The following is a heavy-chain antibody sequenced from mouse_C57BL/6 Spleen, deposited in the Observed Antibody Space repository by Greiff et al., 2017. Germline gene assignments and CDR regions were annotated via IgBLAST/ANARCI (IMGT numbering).Heavy chain of an antibody. D-gene: IGHD1-1*01. CDR2: IYPGCGST. CDR1: GYTFTRYW. V-gene: IGHV1-55*01. Sequence: VQLQQPGAELVKPGASVKMSCKASGYTFTRYWITWVKQSPGQGLEWIGDIYPGCGSTNYNEKFKSKATLTVDTSSSTAYMQLNSLTSEDSAVYYCERSYGSSSYFDYWGQGTTLTVAS. CDR3: ERSYGSSSYFDY. J-gene: IGHJ2*01.